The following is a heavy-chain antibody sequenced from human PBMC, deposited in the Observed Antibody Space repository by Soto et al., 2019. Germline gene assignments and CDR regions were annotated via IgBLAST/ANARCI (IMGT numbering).Heavy chain of an antibody. CDR3: AKDREWEPPAPGD. CDR2: ISYDGSNK. V-gene: IGHV3-30*18. J-gene: IGHJ4*02. D-gene: IGHD1-26*01. Sequence: QVQLVESGGGVVQPGRSLRLSCAASGFTFSSYGMHWVRQAPGKGLEWVAVISYDGSNKYYADSVKGRFTISRDNSKNTLYLQMNSLRAEDTAVYYCAKDREWEPPAPGDWGQGTLVTVSS. CDR1: GFTFSSYG.